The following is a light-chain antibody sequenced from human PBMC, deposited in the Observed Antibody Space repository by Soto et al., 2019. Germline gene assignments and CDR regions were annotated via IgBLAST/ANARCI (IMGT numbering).Light chain of an antibody. V-gene: IGLV2-8*01. J-gene: IGLJ1*01. CDR2: EVT. CDR1: SGDVGGYDY. Sequence: QSVLTQPPSASGAPGQSVTISCTGTSGDVGGYDYVSWYQQHPGKAPKLTIYEVTKRPLAVPDRFSGSKSGNTASLTASGLQAEDEADYYCSSYAGSDIPCDFGTGAKGTVL. CDR3: SSYAGSDIPCD.